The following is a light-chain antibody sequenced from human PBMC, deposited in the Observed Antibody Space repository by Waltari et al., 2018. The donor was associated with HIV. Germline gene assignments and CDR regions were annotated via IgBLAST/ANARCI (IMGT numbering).Light chain of an antibody. Sequence: QTVVTQEPSLTVSPGGTVTLTCASSTGAVTSDNYANWFQQKPGQAPRALIYSTKKKHAWTPARFSGSLLGGKAALTLSGVQPEDEAEYYCLLYYGGAYVFGTGTKVTVL. J-gene: IGLJ1*01. V-gene: IGLV7-43*01. CDR2: STK. CDR1: TGAVTSDNY. CDR3: LLYYGGAYV.